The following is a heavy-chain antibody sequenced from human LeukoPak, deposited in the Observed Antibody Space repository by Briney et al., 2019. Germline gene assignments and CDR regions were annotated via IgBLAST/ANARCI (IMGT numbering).Heavy chain of an antibody. CDR3: ARDKTGWSDP. CDR1: GGSINSYY. CDR2: IYYSGST. J-gene: IGHJ5*02. D-gene: IGHD1-14*01. V-gene: IGHV4-59*01. Sequence: SETLSLTCTVSGGSINSYYWSWIRQPPGKGLEWIGYIYYSGSTNYNPSLKSRVTISVDTSKTQFSLKLRSVTAADTAVYHCARDKTGWSDPWGQGTLVTVSS.